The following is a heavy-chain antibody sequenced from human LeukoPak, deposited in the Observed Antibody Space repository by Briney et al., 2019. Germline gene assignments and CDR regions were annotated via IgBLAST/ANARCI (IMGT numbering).Heavy chain of an antibody. J-gene: IGHJ4*02. Sequence: GGSLRLSCAASGFPFRSYTMNWVRQAPGKGLEWVSSISAGSSYIYYAVSLKGRFTISRDNAKNPLYLQMNSLRVEDTAVYFCARGTYCTAGGCYSTFDSWGQGTLVTVSS. CDR1: GFPFRSYT. CDR2: ISAGSSYI. V-gene: IGHV3-21*04. CDR3: ARGTYCTAGGCYSTFDS. D-gene: IGHD2-8*02.